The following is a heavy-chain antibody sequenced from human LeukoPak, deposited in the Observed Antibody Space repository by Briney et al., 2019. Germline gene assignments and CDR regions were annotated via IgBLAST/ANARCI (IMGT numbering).Heavy chain of an antibody. CDR2: IYYSGST. D-gene: IGHD6-19*01. Sequence: PSETLSLTCTVSGGSISSYYWSCIRQPPGKGLEWIGYIYYSGSTNYNPSLKSRVTISVDTSKNQFSLKLSSVTAADTAVFYCARHVSAYSSGLPYYMDVWGKGTTVTVSS. V-gene: IGHV4-59*08. CDR3: ARHVSAYSSGLPYYMDV. J-gene: IGHJ6*03. CDR1: GGSISSYY.